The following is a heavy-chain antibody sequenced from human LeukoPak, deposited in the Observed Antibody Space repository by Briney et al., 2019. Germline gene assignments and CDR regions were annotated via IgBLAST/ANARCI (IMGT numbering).Heavy chain of an antibody. CDR3: ARTILCFGELPLRRVTRQNWFDP. J-gene: IGHJ5*02. CDR2: INHSGST. D-gene: IGHD3-10*01. Sequence: SETLSLTCAIYGGSFSGYYWSWIRQPPGKGLEWIGEINHSGSTNYNPSLKSRVTIYVDTSKNQFSLKLSSVTAADTAVYYCARTILCFGELPLRRVTRQNWFDPWGQGTLVTVSS. CDR1: GGSFSGYY. V-gene: IGHV4-34*01.